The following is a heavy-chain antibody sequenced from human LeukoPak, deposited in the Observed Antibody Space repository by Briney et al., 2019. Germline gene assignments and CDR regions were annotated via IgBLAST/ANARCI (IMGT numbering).Heavy chain of an antibody. J-gene: IGHJ4*02. CDR3: ARVLKLYCGGDCNCFDY. Sequence: GGSLRLSCAASGFTFSDYYMSWIRQAPGKGLEWVSYISSSSSYTNYADSVKGRFTISRGNAKNSLYLQMNSLRAEDTAVYYCARVLKLYCGGDCNCFDYWGQGTLVTVSS. D-gene: IGHD2-21*02. V-gene: IGHV3-11*05. CDR2: ISSSSSYT. CDR1: GFTFSDYY.